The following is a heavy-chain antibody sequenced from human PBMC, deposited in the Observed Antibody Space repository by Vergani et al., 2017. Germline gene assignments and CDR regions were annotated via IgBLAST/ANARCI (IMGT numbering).Heavy chain of an antibody. CDR1: GGTFSSYA. Sequence: QVQLVQSGAEVKKPGSSVKVSCKASGGTFSSYAISWVRQAPGQGLEWMGIINPSGGSTSYAQKFQGRVTMTRDTSTSTVYMELSSLRSEDTAVYYCARDRGIKDAFDIWGQGTMVTVSS. CDR3: ARDRGIKDAFDI. J-gene: IGHJ3*02. V-gene: IGHV1-46*01. D-gene: IGHD3-10*01. CDR2: INPSGGST.